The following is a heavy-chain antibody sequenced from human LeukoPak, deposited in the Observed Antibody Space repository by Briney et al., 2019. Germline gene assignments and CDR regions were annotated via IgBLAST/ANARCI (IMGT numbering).Heavy chain of an antibody. J-gene: IGHJ6*02. V-gene: IGHV7-4-1*02. Sequence: GASVKVSCKASGYTFTSYAMNWVRQAPGQGLEWMGWINTNTGNPTYAQGFTGRFVFSLDTSVSTAYLQISSLKAEDTAVYYCARVHSSGSGSYLSYYYYYYGMDVWGQGTTVTVSS. CDR1: GYTFTSYA. CDR2: INTNTGNP. D-gene: IGHD3-10*01. CDR3: ARVHSSGSGSYLSYYYYYYGMDV.